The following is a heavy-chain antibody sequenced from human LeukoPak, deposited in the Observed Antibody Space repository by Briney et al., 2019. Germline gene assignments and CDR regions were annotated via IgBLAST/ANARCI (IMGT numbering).Heavy chain of an antibody. J-gene: IGHJ6*04. CDR2: IKQDGSEK. CDR3: VCGQPNQWLRGV. D-gene: IGHD6-19*01. V-gene: IGHV3-7*01. CDR1: GFMLSSYW. Sequence: GGSLRLSCAGSGFMLSSYWMSWVRQAPGKGLEWVANIKQDGSEKYYVDSVKGRFTISRDNAKNSLYLQMNSLRVEDTAVYYCVCGQPNQWLRGVWGKGTTVTVSS.